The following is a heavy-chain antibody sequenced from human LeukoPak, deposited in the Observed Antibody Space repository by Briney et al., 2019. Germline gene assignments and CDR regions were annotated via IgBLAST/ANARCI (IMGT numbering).Heavy chain of an antibody. Sequence: SETLSLTCTVSGGPISSYYWSWIRQPTGKGLEWIGYIYYSGSTYYNPSLKSRVTISVDTSKNQFSLKLSSVTAADTAVYYCARDSQYSSSSAVDYWGQGTLVTVSS. J-gene: IGHJ4*02. CDR2: IYYSGST. CDR1: GGPISSYY. D-gene: IGHD6-6*01. V-gene: IGHV4-59*06. CDR3: ARDSQYSSSSAVDY.